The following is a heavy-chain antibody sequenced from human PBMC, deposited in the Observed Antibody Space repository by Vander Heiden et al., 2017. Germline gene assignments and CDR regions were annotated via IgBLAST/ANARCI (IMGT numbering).Heavy chain of an antibody. D-gene: IGHD1-26*01. Sequence: EVQLVQSGAEVKKPGESLKISCMGSGYNFPNYWLAWVRQLPGKGLEWMGVIYVGDSDTRYSPSFQGQVTISVDRSINTAYLQWSSLKASDTAMYFCARRSGTHGPYDFWGQGTPVTVSS. V-gene: IGHV5-51*01. J-gene: IGHJ4*02. CDR1: GYNFPNYW. CDR2: IYVGDSDT. CDR3: ARRSGTHGPYDF.